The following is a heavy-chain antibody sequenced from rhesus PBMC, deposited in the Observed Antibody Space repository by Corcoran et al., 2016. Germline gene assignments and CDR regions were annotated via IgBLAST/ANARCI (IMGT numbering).Heavy chain of an antibody. CDR2: GNPVIGEI. CDR1: GYTFNELS. V-gene: IGHV1-156*01. J-gene: IGHJ5-2*02. D-gene: IGHD2-15*01. Sequence: EVQLVQSGAEVKKPGASVKVSCKVSGYTFNELSMHWVRQAPGKGLEWIGAGNPVIGEIIHAEKFQGRVPMTEDTSTDTAYMELSSLRSEDTAMYYCARVSTFGGSLDVWGRGVLVTVSS. CDR3: ARVSTFGGSLDV.